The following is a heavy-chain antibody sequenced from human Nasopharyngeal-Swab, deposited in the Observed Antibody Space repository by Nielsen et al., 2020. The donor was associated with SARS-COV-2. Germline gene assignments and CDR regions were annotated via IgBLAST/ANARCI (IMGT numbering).Heavy chain of an antibody. V-gene: IGHV3-21*01. J-gene: IGHJ6*02. CDR2: ISSSSSYI. Sequence: WIRQPPGKGLEWVSSISSSSSYIYYADSVKGRFTISRDNAKNSLYLQMNSLRAEDTAVYYCARWSDYYYYYGVDVWGQGTTVTVSS. CDR3: ARWSDYYYYYGVDV.